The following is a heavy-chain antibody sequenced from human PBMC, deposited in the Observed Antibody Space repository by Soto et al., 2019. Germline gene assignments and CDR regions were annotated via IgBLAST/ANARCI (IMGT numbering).Heavy chain of an antibody. D-gene: IGHD6-19*01. CDR1: GFTFSNYG. CDR3: ARDVLGDSSGCSDY. V-gene: IGHV3-33*01. J-gene: IGHJ4*02. Sequence: QVQLVESGGGVVQPGRSLRLSCAASGFTFSNYGMNWVRQAPGKGLEWVAVIWDDGNNKYYADSVKGRFTISRDKSKNTLYLQMTSLRFADTAAYYCARDVLGDSSGCSDYWGQGTLVTVSS. CDR2: IWDDGNNK.